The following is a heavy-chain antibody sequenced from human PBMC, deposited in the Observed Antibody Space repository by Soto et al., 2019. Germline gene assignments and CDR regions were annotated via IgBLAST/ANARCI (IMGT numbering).Heavy chain of an antibody. V-gene: IGHV1-69*01. J-gene: IGHJ4*02. D-gene: IGHD6-13*01. Sequence: QVQLEQSGAEVREPGSSVKVSCKASGDLFNNYAFNWVRQAPGQGLEWMGRISPLFSTTNYAQKFQGRVTIGVDELTTTVFLELNNLETEDTAMYFCAASSSVAAACYFKLWGQVTLVTVAP. CDR1: GDLFNNYA. CDR2: ISPLFSTT. CDR3: AASSSVAAACYFKL.